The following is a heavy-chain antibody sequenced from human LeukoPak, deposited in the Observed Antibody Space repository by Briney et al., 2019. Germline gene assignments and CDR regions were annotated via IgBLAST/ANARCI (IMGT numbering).Heavy chain of an antibody. CDR1: GFTFSSYA. V-gene: IGHV3-30*04. D-gene: IGHD3-22*01. CDR3: AREGKPRDPVYYYDSSGYYYFDY. CDR2: ISYDGSTK. J-gene: IGHJ4*02. Sequence: GRSLSLSCAAGGFTFSSYAMHWVRQAPGKGLWWGSIISYDGSTKYYADSVKGRFTISRDNSKNTLYLQMNSLRAEDTAVYYCAREGKPRDPVYYYDSSGYYYFDYWGQGTLVTVSS.